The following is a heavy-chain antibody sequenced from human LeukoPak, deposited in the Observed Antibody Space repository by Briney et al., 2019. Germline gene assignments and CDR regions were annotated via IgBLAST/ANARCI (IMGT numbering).Heavy chain of an antibody. J-gene: IGHJ4*02. CDR2: IQYDGTNK. V-gene: IGHV3-30*02. CDR3: ARDRPAYSYGTLFDY. D-gene: IGHD5-12*01. CDR1: TFTFSIYG. Sequence: GGSLRLSCASTFTFSIYGMHWVRQAPGKGLEWVAFIQYDGTNKYYADSVKGRFTISRDNSRNTLYLQMNSLRAEDTAVYYCARDRPAYSYGTLFDYWGQGTLVTVSS.